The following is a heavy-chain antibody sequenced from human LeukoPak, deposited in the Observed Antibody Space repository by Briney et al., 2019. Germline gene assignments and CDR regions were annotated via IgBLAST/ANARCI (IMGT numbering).Heavy chain of an antibody. CDR1: GGSISSYY. J-gene: IGHJ5*02. Sequence: SETLSLTCTVSGGSISSYYWSWIRQPPGKGLEWIGYIYTSGSTNYNPSLKSRVTISVDTSKNQFSLKLSSVTAADTAVYYCARLGCSSTSCYPTRARWSDPWGQGTLVTVSS. CDR3: ARLGCSSTSCYPTRARWSDP. V-gene: IGHV4-4*09. D-gene: IGHD2-2*01. CDR2: IYTSGST.